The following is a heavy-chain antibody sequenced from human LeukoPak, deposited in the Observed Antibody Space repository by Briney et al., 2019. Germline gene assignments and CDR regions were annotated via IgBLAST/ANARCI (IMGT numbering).Heavy chain of an antibody. CDR3: ARDTTTVAAVWTFDY. V-gene: IGHV3-48*02. D-gene: IGHD6-19*01. Sequence: GGSLRLSCAASGFRFSVYSMNWVRQAPGKGLEWVSYINSFSSVMYYADSVRGRFTISRDDAKNSLYLQMNSLRDEDAAIYYCARDTTTVAAVWTFDYWGQGTLVAVSS. J-gene: IGHJ4*02. CDR1: GFRFSVYS. CDR2: INSFSSVM.